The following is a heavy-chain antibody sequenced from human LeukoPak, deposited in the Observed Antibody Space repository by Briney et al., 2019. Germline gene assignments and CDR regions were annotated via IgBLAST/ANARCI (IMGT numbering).Heavy chain of an antibody. CDR1: AFTFRSYA. D-gene: IGHD3-10*01. Sequence: PGGSLRLSCAASAFTFRSYAMIWVRQAPGKGLEWVSTVSGSGGSTYYADSVKGRFTISRDNSNNTLYLQMNSLRAEDTAVYYCAKDRSPTYYYGSGSSPRNWFDPWGQGTLVTVSS. V-gene: IGHV3-23*01. CDR2: VSGSGGST. CDR3: AKDRSPTYYYGSGSSPRNWFDP. J-gene: IGHJ5*02.